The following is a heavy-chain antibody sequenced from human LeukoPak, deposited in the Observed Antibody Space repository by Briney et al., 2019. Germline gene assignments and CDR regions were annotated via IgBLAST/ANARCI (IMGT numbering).Heavy chain of an antibody. D-gene: IGHD3-10*01. J-gene: IGHJ4*02. CDR3: ARGNYGSGSYSVDY. Sequence: SETLSLTCTVSGGSISSYYWSWIRQPAGKGLEWIGRIYTSGSTNYNPSLKSRVTISVDTSKNQFSLKLSSVTAADTAVYYCARGNYGSGSYSVDYWGQGTLVTVSS. CDR1: GGSISSYY. CDR2: IYTSGST. V-gene: IGHV4-4*07.